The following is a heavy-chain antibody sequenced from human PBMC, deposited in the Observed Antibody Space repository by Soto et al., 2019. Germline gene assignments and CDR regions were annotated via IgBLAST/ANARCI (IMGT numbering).Heavy chain of an antibody. D-gene: IGHD6-13*01. J-gene: IGHJ4*02. CDR3: ARKYSSSWFELDY. CDR1: GFSLSTNGMG. V-gene: IGHV2-5*01. CDR2: IYWHYDK. Sequence: SGPTLVNPTQTLTLTCTFSGFSLSTNGMGVAWICQPPGKALEWLALIYWHYDKRYSASLKNRPTVTKDDSRNQVVLTMTDMNPADTATYYCARKYSSSWFELDYWCQGTLVTVSS.